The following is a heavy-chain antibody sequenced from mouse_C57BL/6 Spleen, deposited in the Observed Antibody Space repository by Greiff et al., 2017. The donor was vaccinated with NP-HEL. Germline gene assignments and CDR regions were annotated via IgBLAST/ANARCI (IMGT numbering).Heavy chain of an antibody. Sequence: EVKLMESGGGLVKPGGSLKLSCAASGFTFSDYGMHWVRQAPEKGLEWVAYISSGSSTIYYADTVKGRFTISRDNAKNTLFLQMTSLRSEDTAMYYCARDLYGSSPYYYAMDYWGQGTSVTVSS. D-gene: IGHD1-1*01. J-gene: IGHJ4*01. V-gene: IGHV5-17*01. CDR3: ARDLYGSSPYYYAMDY. CDR1: GFTFSDYG. CDR2: ISSGSSTI.